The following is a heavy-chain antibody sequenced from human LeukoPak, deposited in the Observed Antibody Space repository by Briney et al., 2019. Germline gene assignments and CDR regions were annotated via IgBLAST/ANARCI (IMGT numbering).Heavy chain of an antibody. CDR1: GYTFTGYY. J-gene: IGHJ4*02. CDR3: ARANGLISSSGYGFHY. Sequence: GASVKVSCKASGYTFTGYYMHWVRQAPGQGLEWMGWINPNSGGTNYAQKFQGRVTMTRDTSISTAYMELSRLRSDDTAVYYCARANGLISSSGYGFHYWGQGTLVTVSS. CDR2: INPNSGGT. D-gene: IGHD5-12*01. V-gene: IGHV1-2*02.